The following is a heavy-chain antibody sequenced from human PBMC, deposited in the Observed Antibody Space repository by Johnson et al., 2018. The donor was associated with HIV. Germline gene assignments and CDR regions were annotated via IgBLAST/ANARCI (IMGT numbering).Heavy chain of an antibody. CDR1: GFTFDDYG. V-gene: IGHV3-20*04. CDR3: ARDTYSSDACDI. D-gene: IGHD4-11*01. CDR2: IHWNGGST. J-gene: IGHJ3*02. Sequence: VHLVESGGGVVRPGGSLRLSCAASGFTFDDYGMGWVRQAPGKGLEWVSGIHWNGGSTGYAESVKGRFTISRDNAKNSLYLQMNSLRAEDTALYYCARDTYSSDACDIWGQGTMVTVSS.